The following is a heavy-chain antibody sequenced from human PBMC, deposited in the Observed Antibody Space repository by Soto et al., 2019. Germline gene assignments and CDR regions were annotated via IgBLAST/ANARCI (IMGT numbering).Heavy chain of an antibody. V-gene: IGHV3-23*01. D-gene: IGHD2-21*02. CDR1: GFTFSSYT. CDR2: ISGSGGST. CDR3: ARGYGGDPSAIDY. Sequence: GGSLRLSCAASGFTFSSYTMSWVRQAPGKGLEWVSAISGSGGSTYYADSVKGRFTISRDNSKNTLYLQMNSLRAEDTAVYYCARGYGGDPSAIDYWGQGTPVTVSS. J-gene: IGHJ4*02.